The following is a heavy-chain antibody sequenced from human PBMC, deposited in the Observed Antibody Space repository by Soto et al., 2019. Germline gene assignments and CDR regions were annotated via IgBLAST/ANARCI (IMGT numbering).Heavy chain of an antibody. Sequence: GGSLRLSCAASGFTFSSYGMHWVRQAPGKGLEWVAVISYDGSNKYYADSVKGRFTISRDNSKNTLYLQMNSLRAEDTAVYYCAKDLSHCYGSGSYSIWYYYYGMDVWGQGTTVTVSS. CDR2: ISYDGSNK. J-gene: IGHJ6*02. CDR1: GFTFSSYG. V-gene: IGHV3-30*18. D-gene: IGHD3-10*01. CDR3: AKDLSHCYGSGSYSIWYYYYGMDV.